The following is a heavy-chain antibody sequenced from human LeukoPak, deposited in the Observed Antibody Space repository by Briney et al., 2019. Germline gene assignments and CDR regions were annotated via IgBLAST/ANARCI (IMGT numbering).Heavy chain of an antibody. CDR1: GYTFTDFY. Sequence: GASVKVSCKASGYTFTDFYIHWVRQAPGQGLQWMGWIHPNTGDAAYAQKFQGRVTMTRDRSISTVHMDLGSLTSDDTALHYGARGDAIAGGTTDFAFDFWGQGTTVTVSS. V-gene: IGHV1-2*02. J-gene: IGHJ3*01. CDR3: ARGDAIAGGTTDFAFDF. D-gene: IGHD1-26*01. CDR2: IHPNTGDA.